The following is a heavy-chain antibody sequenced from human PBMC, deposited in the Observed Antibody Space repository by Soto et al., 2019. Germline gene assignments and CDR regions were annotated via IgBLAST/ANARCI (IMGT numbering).Heavy chain of an antibody. V-gene: IGHV3-64D*08. CDR3: VRTRPPVTNWFDP. CDR1: GFTFSSYA. J-gene: IGHJ5*02. Sequence: GGSLRLSCSASGFTFSSYAMHWVRQAPGKGLEYVSAISSNGGSTYYADSVKGRFTISRDNSKNTLYLQMSSLRAEDTAVYYCVRTRPPVTNWFDPWGQGTLVTVSS. D-gene: IGHD2-2*01. CDR2: ISSNGGST.